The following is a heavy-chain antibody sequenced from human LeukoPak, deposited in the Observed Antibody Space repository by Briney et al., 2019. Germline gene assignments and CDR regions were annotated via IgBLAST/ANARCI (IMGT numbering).Heavy chain of an antibody. J-gene: IGHJ4*02. Sequence: ASVKVSCKASGYTFTGYYMHWVRQAPGQGLEWMGWINPNSGGTNYAQKFQGRVTMTRDTSISTAYMELSRLRSDDTAVYYCARDYYDSSGVDYWGQGILVTVSS. V-gene: IGHV1-2*02. D-gene: IGHD3-22*01. CDR3: ARDYYDSSGVDY. CDR2: INPNSGGT. CDR1: GYTFTGYY.